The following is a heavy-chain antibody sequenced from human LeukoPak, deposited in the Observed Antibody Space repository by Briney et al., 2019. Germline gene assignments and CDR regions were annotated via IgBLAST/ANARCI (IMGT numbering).Heavy chain of an antibody. Sequence: ASVKVSCKVSGYTLTELSMHWVRQAPGKGLEWMGGFDPEDGETIYAQKFQGRVTMTEDTSTDTAYMELSSLGSEDTAVYYCATEVKYSGSYDYWGQGTLVTVSS. CDR2: FDPEDGET. V-gene: IGHV1-24*01. CDR3: ATEVKYSGSYDY. D-gene: IGHD1-26*01. J-gene: IGHJ4*02. CDR1: GYTLTELS.